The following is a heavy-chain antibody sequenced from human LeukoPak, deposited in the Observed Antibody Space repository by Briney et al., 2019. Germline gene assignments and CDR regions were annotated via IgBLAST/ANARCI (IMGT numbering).Heavy chain of an antibody. CDR1: RGTFNNYA. CDR2: IIPIFGSV. CDR3: ARGSSYYYDSSGYPEDAFDI. V-gene: IGHV1-69*13. Sequence: ASVKVSCKASRGTFNNYAISWVRQAPGQGLEWMGGIIPIFGSVKYAQKFQGRVTITADESTSTAYMELSSLRSEDTAVYYCARGSSYYYDSSGYPEDAFDIWGQGTMVTVSS. J-gene: IGHJ3*02. D-gene: IGHD3-22*01.